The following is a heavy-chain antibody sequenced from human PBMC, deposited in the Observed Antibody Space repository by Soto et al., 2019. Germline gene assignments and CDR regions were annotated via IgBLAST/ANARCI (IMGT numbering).Heavy chain of an antibody. CDR1: GYTLNEVA. V-gene: IGHV1-24*01. D-gene: IGHD4-17*01. CDR2: FDPDEAET. CDR3: TTYHGDYDFEH. J-gene: IGHJ5*02. Sequence: QVQLVQSGAEVKKPGASVKVSCKVSGYTLNEVAMHWVRQAPGKGLEWLGGFDPDEAETIYAQRFQGRVTMTEDTSTDTVYMELSSLRSEDTALYFCTTYHGDYDFEHWGQGTLVTVSS.